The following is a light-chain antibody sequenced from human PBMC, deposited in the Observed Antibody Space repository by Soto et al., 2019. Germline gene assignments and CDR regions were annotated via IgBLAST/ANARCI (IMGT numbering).Light chain of an antibody. J-gene: IGKJ1*01. CDR1: QSISSY. CDR2: AAS. Sequence: DIQMTQSPSSLSASVGDRVTITCRASQSISSYLNWYQQKPGKAPKLLIYAASSLQSGVPSRFSGGGSGTDFTLTISMLQPEDFATYYCQQSYSTPGTFGQGTKVEIK. CDR3: QQSYSTPGT. V-gene: IGKV1-39*01.